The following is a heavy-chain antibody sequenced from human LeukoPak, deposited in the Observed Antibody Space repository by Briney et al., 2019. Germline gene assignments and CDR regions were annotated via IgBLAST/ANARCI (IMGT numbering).Heavy chain of an antibody. Sequence: PSETLSLTCTVSGGSISSSSYYWGWIRQPPGKGLEWIGSIYYSGSTYYNPSLKSRVTISVDTSKNQFSLKLSSVTAADTAVYYCARHRQTGSHPIGGFDYWGQGTLATVSS. CDR1: GGSISSSSYY. D-gene: IGHD3-10*01. CDR2: IYYSGST. J-gene: IGHJ4*02. CDR3: ARHRQTGSHPIGGFDY. V-gene: IGHV4-39*01.